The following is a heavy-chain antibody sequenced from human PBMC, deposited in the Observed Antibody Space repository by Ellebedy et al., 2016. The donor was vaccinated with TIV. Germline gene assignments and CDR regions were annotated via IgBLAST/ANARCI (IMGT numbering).Heavy chain of an antibody. CDR2: IDWDDDK. CDR1: GFSLSTSGMC. CDR3: ARKYSSGWYFDY. V-gene: IGHV2-70*11. Sequence: SGPTLVKPTQTLTLTCTFSGFSLSTSGMCVSWIRQPPGKALEWLARIDWDDDKYYSTSLKTRLTISKDTSKNQVVLTMANMDPVDTATYYCARKYSSGWYFDYWGQGTLVTVSS. D-gene: IGHD6-19*01. J-gene: IGHJ4*02.